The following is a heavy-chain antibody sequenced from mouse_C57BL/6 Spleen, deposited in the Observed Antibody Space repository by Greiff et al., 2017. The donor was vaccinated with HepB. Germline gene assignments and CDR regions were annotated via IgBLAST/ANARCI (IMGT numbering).Heavy chain of an antibody. J-gene: IGHJ3*01. CDR3: ARYSSGGFAY. Sequence: VKLKQPGAELVRPGSSVKLSCKASGYTFTSYWMHWVKQRPIQGLEWIGNIDPSDSETHYNQKFKDKATLTVDKSSSTAYMQLSSLTSEDSAVYYCARYSSGGFAYWGQGTLVTVSA. V-gene: IGHV1-52*01. D-gene: IGHD3-1*01. CDR1: GYTFTSYW. CDR2: IDPSDSET.